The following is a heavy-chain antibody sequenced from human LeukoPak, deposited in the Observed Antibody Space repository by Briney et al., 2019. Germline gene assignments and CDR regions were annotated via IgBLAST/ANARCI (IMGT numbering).Heavy chain of an antibody. V-gene: IGHV3-7*01. CDR2: IKPDGTEK. Sequence: GGSLRLSCAASGFIFSHYWMSWVRQAPGKGLEWVANIKPDGTEKYYVDSVKGRFTISRDNVKNSLYLLMDSLRAEDTAVYYCAREDMWAFDMWGQGTMVTVSS. CDR3: AREDMWAFDM. J-gene: IGHJ3*02. CDR1: GFIFSHYW. D-gene: IGHD2-15*01.